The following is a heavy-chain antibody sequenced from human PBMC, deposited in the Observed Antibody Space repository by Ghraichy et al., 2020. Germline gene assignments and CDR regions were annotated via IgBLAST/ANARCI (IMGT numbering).Heavy chain of an antibody. Sequence: SGPTLVKPTQTLTLTCTFSGFSLSTSGVGVGWIRQPPGKALEWLALIYWNDDKRYSPSLKSRLTITKDTSKNQVVLTMTTMDPVDTATYYCARTYSSSWYVQYFQHWGQGTLVTVSS. CDR3: ARTYSSSWYVQYFQH. CDR2: IYWNDDK. J-gene: IGHJ1*01. V-gene: IGHV2-5*01. CDR1: GFSLSTSGVG. D-gene: IGHD6-13*01.